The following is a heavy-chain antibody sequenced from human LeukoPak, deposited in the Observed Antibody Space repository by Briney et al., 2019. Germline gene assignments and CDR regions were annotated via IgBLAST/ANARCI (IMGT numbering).Heavy chain of an antibody. CDR1: GFTFSSYG. J-gene: IGHJ4*02. Sequence: GGSLRLSCAASGFTFSSYGMHWVRQAPGKGLEWVAVIWYDGSNKYYADSVKGRFTISRDNSKNTLYLQMNSLRAEDTAVYYCARDGDQWLVHPYYFDYWGQGTLVTVSS. CDR3: ARDGDQWLVHPYYFDY. V-gene: IGHV3-33*01. CDR2: IWYDGSNK. D-gene: IGHD6-19*01.